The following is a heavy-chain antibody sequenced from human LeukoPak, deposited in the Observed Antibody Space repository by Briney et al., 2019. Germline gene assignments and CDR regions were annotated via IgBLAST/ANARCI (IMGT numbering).Heavy chain of an antibody. CDR2: IYYSGTT. V-gene: IGHV4-39*01. Sequence: SETLSLTCTVSGGSIRSSSYHWGWIRQPPGKGLEWIGSIYYSGTTYYNPSLKSRVSISVDTSKNQFSLNLISLTAADTAVYYCARLVIRGRWHPRWFDPWGQGNLVTVSP. CDR3: ARLVIRGRWHPRWFDP. CDR1: GGSIRSSSYH. D-gene: IGHD3-10*01. J-gene: IGHJ5*02.